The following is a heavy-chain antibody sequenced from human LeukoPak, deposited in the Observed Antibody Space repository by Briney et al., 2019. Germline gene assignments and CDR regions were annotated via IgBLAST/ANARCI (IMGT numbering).Heavy chain of an antibody. J-gene: IGHJ3*02. CDR2: ILYSGST. CDR3: ARTRGYGGNSPWAFDI. Sequence: AETLSLTCTVSGGSISGYFWSWVRQPPGKGVEWIADILYSGSTNYNPALKRRVTISVDASKNHLSLMLTSVTAADTAVYYCARTRGYGGNSPWAFDIWGQRTMVTVSS. D-gene: IGHD4-23*01. V-gene: IGHV4-59*01. CDR1: GGSISGYF.